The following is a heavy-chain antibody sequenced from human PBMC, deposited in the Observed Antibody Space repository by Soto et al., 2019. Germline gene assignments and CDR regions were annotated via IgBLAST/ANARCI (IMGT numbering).Heavy chain of an antibody. CDR1: GYTFTSYG. J-gene: IGHJ4*02. D-gene: IGHD4-17*01. Sequence: QIQLVQSGAEMKTPGASVKVSCKASGYTFTSYGFSWVRQAPGQGLEWMGWITGYKGDTKYAQKFKXRVTMTRDVSTSTAYMELRSLTSDDTAVYYCARNTAGNYEYWGQGTLVTVSS. CDR2: ITGYKGDT. CDR3: ARNTAGNYEY. V-gene: IGHV1-18*01.